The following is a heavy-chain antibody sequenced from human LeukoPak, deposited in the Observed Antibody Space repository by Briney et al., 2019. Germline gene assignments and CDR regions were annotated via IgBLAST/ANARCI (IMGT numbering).Heavy chain of an antibody. J-gene: IGHJ4*02. V-gene: IGHV3-23*01. D-gene: IGHD6-13*01. CDR3: AKDSARFSSSWSDF. CDR2: ISGSADIT. Sequence: PGGSLRFYGAASGFIFSSYAMSWLRQGPGKGLEGVSTISGSADITYDADSVKGRFTISRDNSKNTLYLQMSSLRADDTATYYCAKDSARFSSSWSDFWGQGTLVIVSS. CDR1: GFIFSSYA.